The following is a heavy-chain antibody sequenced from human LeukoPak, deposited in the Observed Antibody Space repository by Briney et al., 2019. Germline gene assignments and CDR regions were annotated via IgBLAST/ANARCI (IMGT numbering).Heavy chain of an antibody. J-gene: IGHJ5*02. CDR2: IYYSGST. CDR1: GGSISSYY. D-gene: IGHD3-3*01. V-gene: IGHV4-59*01. Sequence: PSETLSLTCTVSGGSISSYYWSWLRQPPGKGLEWIGYIYYSGSTNYNPSLKSRVTISVDTSKNQFSLKLSSVTAADTAVYYCARVSSAYYDFWSGYYYDWFDPWGQGTLVTVSS. CDR3: ARVSSAYYDFWSGYYYDWFDP.